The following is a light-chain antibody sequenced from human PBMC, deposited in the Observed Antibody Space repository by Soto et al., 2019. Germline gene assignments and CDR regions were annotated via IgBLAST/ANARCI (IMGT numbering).Light chain of an antibody. CDR1: QSISDKY. CDR2: GAS. CDR3: QPYSHPIT. Sequence: ILFPQFPGNLSLSPGERAALSCRASQSISDKYLAWYHPKPGKAPRLLIYGASKRATGIPDRLSGSGSGTDFTLTIRRLEPEYFAVYYCQPYSHPITFGQGTRLDIK. V-gene: IGKV3-20*01. J-gene: IGKJ5*01.